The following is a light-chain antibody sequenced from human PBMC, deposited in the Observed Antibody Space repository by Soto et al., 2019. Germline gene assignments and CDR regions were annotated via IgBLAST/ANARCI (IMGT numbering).Light chain of an antibody. Sequence: SVLTQPASVSGSPGQSITISCTGTSSDVGGYNYVSWSQQHPGKAPQLMIYEVSKRPSGVSNRFSGSKSGNTASLTISGLQAEDEADYYCSSYTSSSTYVFGTGTKLTVL. CDR2: EVS. CDR3: SSYTSSSTYV. J-gene: IGLJ1*01. CDR1: SSDVGGYNY. V-gene: IGLV2-14*01.